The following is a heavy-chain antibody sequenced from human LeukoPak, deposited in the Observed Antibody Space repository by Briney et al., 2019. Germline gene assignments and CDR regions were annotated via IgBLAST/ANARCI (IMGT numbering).Heavy chain of an antibody. CDR2: IWPDNSDT. CDR1: GYSFRTNW. CDR3: ATALGKENNGWGFFDY. V-gene: IGHV5-51*01. D-gene: IGHD3-10*01. Sequence: RGESLKISCKASGYSFRTNWIGWVRQMPGKGLELMGIIWPDNSDTRYSPSFEGQVTISADKSISTAYLQWSSLMASDTDIYYCATALGKENNGWGFFDYWGQGTLVTVSS. J-gene: IGHJ4*02.